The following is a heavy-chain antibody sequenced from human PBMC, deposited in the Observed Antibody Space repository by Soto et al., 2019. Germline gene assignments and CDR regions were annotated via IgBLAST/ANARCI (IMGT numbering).Heavy chain of an antibody. Sequence: QVQLVESGRGVVQPGRSLRLSCAASGFTFSSYAMHWVRQAPGKGLEWVAVISYDGSNKYYADSVKGRFTISRDNSKNTLYLQMNSLRAEDTAVYYCARDSGSYTENAFDIWGQGTMVTVSS. J-gene: IGHJ3*02. CDR2: ISYDGSNK. D-gene: IGHD1-26*01. CDR3: ARDSGSYTENAFDI. CDR1: GFTFSSYA. V-gene: IGHV3-30-3*01.